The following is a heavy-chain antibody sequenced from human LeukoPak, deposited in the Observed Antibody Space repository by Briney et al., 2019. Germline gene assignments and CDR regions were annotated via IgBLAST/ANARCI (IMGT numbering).Heavy chain of an antibody. Sequence: PGGSLRLSCAASGFTSSDYYMSWIRQAPGKGLEWVSYISSSGSTIYYADSVKGRFTISRDNAKNSLYLQMNSLRAEDTAVYYCAKNPPLFKGYASLRPFDYWGQGTLVTVSS. CDR3: AKNPPLFKGYASLRPFDY. CDR2: ISSSGSTI. D-gene: IGHD5/OR15-5a*01. J-gene: IGHJ4*02. V-gene: IGHV3-11*04. CDR1: GFTSSDYY.